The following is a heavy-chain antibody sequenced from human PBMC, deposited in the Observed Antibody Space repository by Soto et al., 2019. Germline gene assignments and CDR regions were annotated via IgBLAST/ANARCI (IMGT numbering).Heavy chain of an antibody. CDR3: ARDSYRGDVVLTPAPYGNDY. D-gene: IGHD2-2*01. V-gene: IGHV3-30*03. Sequence: PGGSLRLSCAASEFTFKSYGMHWVRQAPGKGLAWVAVISFDGNRKHYADSVRGRFTISRDNSKNTLHLQMNSLRTEDTAIYYCARDSYRGDVVLTPAPYGNDYWGRGTLVTVSS. CDR1: EFTFKSYG. J-gene: IGHJ4*02. CDR2: ISFDGNRK.